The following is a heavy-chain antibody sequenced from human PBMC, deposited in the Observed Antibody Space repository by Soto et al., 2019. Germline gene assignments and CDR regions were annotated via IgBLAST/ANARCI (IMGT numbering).Heavy chain of an antibody. CDR3: AREGDGYNSFDY. CDR1: GFTFSDYY. Sequence: GSLRLSCAASGFTFSDYYMSWIRQAPGKGLEWVSYISSSSSYTNYADSVKGRFTISRDNAKNSLYLQMNRLRAEDTAVYYCAREGDGYNSFDYWGQGILVTVSS. J-gene: IGHJ4*02. V-gene: IGHV3-11*06. CDR2: ISSSSSYT. D-gene: IGHD5-12*01.